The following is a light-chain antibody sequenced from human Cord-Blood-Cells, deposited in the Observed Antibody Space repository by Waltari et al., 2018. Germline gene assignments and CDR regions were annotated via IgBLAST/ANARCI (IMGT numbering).Light chain of an antibody. Sequence: INCKSSQSVLYSSNNKNYLAWYQQKPGQPPKLLIYWASTRESGVPDRFSGSGSGTDFTLTISSLQAEDVAVYYCQQYYSTPPTFGGGTKVEIK. CDR2: WAS. CDR1: QSVLYSSNNKNY. V-gene: IGKV4-1*01. CDR3: QQYYSTPPT. J-gene: IGKJ4*01.